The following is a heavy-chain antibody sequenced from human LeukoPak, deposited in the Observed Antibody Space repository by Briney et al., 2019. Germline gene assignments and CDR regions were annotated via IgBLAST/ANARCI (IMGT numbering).Heavy chain of an antibody. CDR3: VRPSIDDYGDCGY. CDR2: ISSLGRSYK. V-gene: IGHV3-21*01. D-gene: IGHD4-17*01. Sequence: GGSLRLSCTASGFTFTFYSMNWVRQAPGKGLEWISSISSLGRSYKYYADSVKGRFTISRDDAKNSLYLQMNSLRADDTAVYYCVRPSIDDYGDCGYWGQGTLVTVSS. J-gene: IGHJ4*02. CDR1: GFTFTFYS.